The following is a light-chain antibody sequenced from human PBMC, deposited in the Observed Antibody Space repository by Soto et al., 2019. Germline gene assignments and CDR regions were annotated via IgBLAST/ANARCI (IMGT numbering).Light chain of an antibody. V-gene: IGKV3-11*01. Sequence: EIVLTQSPATLSLSPGERATLSCRASQSVDTYLAWYQQKPGQAPRLLIYDASTRATGIPARFSGSGSGTDFTLTISSLEPEDFAIYYCHQRSSWPLTFGGGTKVDIK. CDR3: HQRSSWPLT. CDR2: DAS. CDR1: QSVDTY. J-gene: IGKJ4*01.